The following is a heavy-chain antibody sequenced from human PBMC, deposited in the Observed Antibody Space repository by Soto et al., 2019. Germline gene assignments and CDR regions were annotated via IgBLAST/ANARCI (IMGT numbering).Heavy chain of an antibody. CDR2: IYYSGST. V-gene: IGHV4-30-4*01. Sequence: SETLSLTCTVSGGSISSGDYYWSWIRQPPGKGLEWIGYIYYSGSTYYNPSLKSRVTISVDTSKNQFSLKLSSVTAADTAVYYCARVGCSSTSCYGFYYGMDVWGQGTTVTVSS. CDR1: GGSISSGDYY. J-gene: IGHJ6*02. D-gene: IGHD2-2*01. CDR3: ARVGCSSTSCYGFYYGMDV.